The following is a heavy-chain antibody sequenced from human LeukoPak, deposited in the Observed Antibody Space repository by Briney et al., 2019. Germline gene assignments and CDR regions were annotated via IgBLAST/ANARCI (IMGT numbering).Heavy chain of an antibody. CDR2: VNHSGST. D-gene: IGHD4-17*01. J-gene: IGHJ4*02. CDR3: ARISKSDYYYFDY. V-gene: IGHV4-34*01. CDR1: GGSFSGYY. Sequence: SETLSLTCAVYGGSFSGYYWSWIRQPPGKGLEWIGEVNHSGSTNYNPSLKSRVTISVDTSENQFSLKLSSVTAADTAVYYCARISKSDYYYFDYWGQGTLVTVSS.